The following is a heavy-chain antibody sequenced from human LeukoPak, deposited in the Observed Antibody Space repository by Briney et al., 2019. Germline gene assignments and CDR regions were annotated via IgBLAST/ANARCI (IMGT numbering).Heavy chain of an antibody. CDR3: ARAAMIKSGDY. J-gene: IGHJ4*02. Sequence: AASVKVSCKASGYTFTSYGISWVRQAPGQGLEWMGWISAYNGFTTYAPKFQDIVTMTTDTSTGTAYMELRSLRSDDTAVYYCARAAMIKSGDYWGQGTLVTVSS. V-gene: IGHV1-18*01. CDR2: ISAYNGFT. CDR1: GYTFTSYG. D-gene: IGHD3-22*01.